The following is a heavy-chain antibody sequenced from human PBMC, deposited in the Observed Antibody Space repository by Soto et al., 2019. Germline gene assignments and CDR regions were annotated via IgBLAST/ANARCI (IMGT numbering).Heavy chain of an antibody. CDR3: ARVNRAGPYYYYGMDV. V-gene: IGHV3-53*01. CDR2: IYSGGST. J-gene: IGHJ6*02. D-gene: IGHD6-19*01. CDR1: GFTVSSNY. Sequence: GGSLRLSCAASGFTVSSNYMSWVRQAPGKGLEWVSVIYSGGSTYYADSVKGRFTISRDNSKNTLYLQMNSLRAEDTAVYYCARVNRAGPYYYYGMDVWGQGTTVTVSS.